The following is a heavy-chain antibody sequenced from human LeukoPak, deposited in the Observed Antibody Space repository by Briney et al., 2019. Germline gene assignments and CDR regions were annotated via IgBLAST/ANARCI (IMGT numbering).Heavy chain of an antibody. CDR3: APGYCSGGSCYGFAFDI. Sequence: ASVKVSCKASGYTFTGYYMHWVRQAPGQGLEWMGRINPNSGGTNYAQKFQGRVTMTRDTSISTAYMELSRLRSDDTAVYYCAPGYCSGGSCYGFAFDIWGQGTMVTVS. CDR1: GYTFTGYY. V-gene: IGHV1-2*06. J-gene: IGHJ3*02. D-gene: IGHD2-15*01. CDR2: INPNSGGT.